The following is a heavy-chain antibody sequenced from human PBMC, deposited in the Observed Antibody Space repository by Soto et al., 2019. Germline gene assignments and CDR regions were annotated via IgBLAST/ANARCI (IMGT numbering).Heavy chain of an antibody. CDR1: GGSISSYY. Sequence: SETLSLTCTVSGGSISSYYWSWIRQPPGKGLEWIGYIYYSGSTNYNPSLKSRVTISVDTSKNQFSLKLSSVTAADTAVYYCARGGYDILTGYGYYYYMDVWGKGTTVTVSS. J-gene: IGHJ6*03. D-gene: IGHD3-9*01. V-gene: IGHV4-59*01. CDR2: IYYSGST. CDR3: ARGGYDILTGYGYYYYMDV.